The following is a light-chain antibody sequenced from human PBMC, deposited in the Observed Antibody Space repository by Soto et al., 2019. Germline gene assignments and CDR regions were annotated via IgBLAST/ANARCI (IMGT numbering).Light chain of an antibody. CDR2: EVT. CDR1: SSDVGGYKY. J-gene: IGLJ2*01. Sequence: QSVLTQPPSASGSPGQSVTISCTGTSSDVGGYKYVSWYQQHPGKAPKLMIFEVTKRPSGVPDRFSGSKSGNTASLTVSGLQAEDEADYYCSSYAGRNTVVFGGGTQLTVL. CDR3: SSYAGRNTVV. V-gene: IGLV2-8*01.